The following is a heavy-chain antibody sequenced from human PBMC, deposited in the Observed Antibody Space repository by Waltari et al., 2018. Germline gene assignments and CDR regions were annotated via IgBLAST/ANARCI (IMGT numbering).Heavy chain of an antibody. J-gene: IGHJ1*01. D-gene: IGHD2-15*01. Sequence: QVELQESGPGLVKPSETLSLTCAVSYYSITGGYYLGLVRQPPGKGLEWSGNIYHDGTTYYSPSLKSRVIITLDTSENRFSLKLTSVTAADTAVYYCARLSLGYCRGASALCYKNDAWGQGTLVTVSS. CDR2: IYHDGTT. CDR1: YYSITGGYY. V-gene: IGHV4-38-2*01. CDR3: ARLSLGYCRGASALCYKNDA.